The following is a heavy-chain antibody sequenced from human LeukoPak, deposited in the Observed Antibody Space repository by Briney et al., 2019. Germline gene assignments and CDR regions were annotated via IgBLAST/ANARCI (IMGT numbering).Heavy chain of an antibody. Sequence: GGSLRLSCAASGFTFSTYEMNWVRQAPGKGLEWVSSISSTSSYIYYAASVKGRFTISRDNAKSSLYLQMNSLRAEDTAVYYCARDKIPSAGTPRGFDPWGQGTLVTVSS. J-gene: IGHJ5*02. CDR3: ARDKIPSAGTPRGFDP. CDR2: ISSTSSYI. D-gene: IGHD6-13*01. CDR1: GFTFSTYE. V-gene: IGHV3-21*01.